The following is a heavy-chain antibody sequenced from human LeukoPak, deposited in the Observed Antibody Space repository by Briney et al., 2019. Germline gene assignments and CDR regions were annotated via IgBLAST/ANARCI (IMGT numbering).Heavy chain of an antibody. J-gene: IGHJ4*02. V-gene: IGHV4-39*01. CDR1: GGSISSSSYY. Sequence: PSGTLSLTCTVSGGSISSSSYYWGWIRQPPGKGLEWIGSIYYSGSTYYNPSLKSRVTISVDTSKNQFSLKLSSVTAADTAVYYCARWDGVGATFFDYWGQGTLVTVSS. CDR2: IYYSGST. D-gene: IGHD1-26*01. CDR3: ARWDGVGATFFDY.